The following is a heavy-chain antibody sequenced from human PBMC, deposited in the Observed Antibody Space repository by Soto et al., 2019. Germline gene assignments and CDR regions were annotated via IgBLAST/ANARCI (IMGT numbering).Heavy chain of an antibody. CDR2: ISGSGGST. CDR3: AKDRAYCSSTSCYPVDFDY. J-gene: IGHJ4*02. D-gene: IGHD2-2*01. Sequence: HHGVSLRLSCAASGFTFISYAMSWVRQAPGKGLEWVSAISGSGGSTYYADSVKGRFTISRDNSKNTLYLQMNSLRAEDTAVYYCAKDRAYCSSTSCYPVDFDYWGQGTLVTVSS. CDR1: GFTFISYA. V-gene: IGHV3-23*01.